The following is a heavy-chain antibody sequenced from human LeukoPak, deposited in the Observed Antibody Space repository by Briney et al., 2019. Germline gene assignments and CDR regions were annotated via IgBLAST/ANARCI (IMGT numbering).Heavy chain of an antibody. CDR1: GFTFSSYA. CDR3: AKVRGSGSSPLDY. CDR2: ISGSGGST. D-gene: IGHD3-10*01. J-gene: IGHJ4*02. Sequence: PGGSLRLSCAASGFTFSSYAMSWVRQAPGKGLEWASAISGSGGSTYYADSVKGRFTISRDNSKNTLYLQMNSLRAEDTAVYYCAKVRGSGSSPLDYWGQGTLVTVSS. V-gene: IGHV3-23*01.